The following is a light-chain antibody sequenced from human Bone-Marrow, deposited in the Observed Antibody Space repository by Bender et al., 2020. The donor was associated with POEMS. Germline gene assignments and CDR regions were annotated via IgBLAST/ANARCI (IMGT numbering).Light chain of an antibody. CDR3: CAHTTYNTYV. CDR1: YSDIGAYDF. J-gene: IGLJ1*01. Sequence: QSALTQPASVSGSPGQSITISCAGTYSDIGAYDFVSWYQQHPGKAPRLIIYDVTIRPSGVSSRLSGSKSGNTASLTIVGLQTEDEAEYFCCAHTTYNTYVFGTGTKVTVL. CDR2: DVT. V-gene: IGLV2-14*03.